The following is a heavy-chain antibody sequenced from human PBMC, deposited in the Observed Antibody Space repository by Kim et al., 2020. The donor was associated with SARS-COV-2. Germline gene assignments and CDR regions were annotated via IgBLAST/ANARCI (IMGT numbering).Heavy chain of an antibody. CDR3: ARARSSWSTNWFDP. J-gene: IGHJ5*02. Sequence: GGSLRLSCAASGFTFSSYSMNWVRQAPGKGLEWVSYISSSSSTIYYADSVKGRFTISRDNAKNSLYLQMNSLRDEDTAVYYCARARSSWSTNWFDPWGQGTLVTVSS. V-gene: IGHV3-48*02. CDR1: GFTFSSYS. CDR2: ISSSSSTI. D-gene: IGHD6-13*01.